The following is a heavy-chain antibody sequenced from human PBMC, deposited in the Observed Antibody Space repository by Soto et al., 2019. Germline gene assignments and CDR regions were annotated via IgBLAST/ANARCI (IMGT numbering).Heavy chain of an antibody. CDR1: GTPFTNAW. Sequence: VQLVESEGGLVKPGGSLRLSGEASGTPFTNAWLNWAGQAPGKGLEWVGRIKSRGGGGTTDYAAPVKGRFTISRDDSKNTLYLQMDSLQIGDTAVYFCVWQADFIGNWHWGQGSLVTVSS. V-gene: IGHV3-15*07. J-gene: IGHJ4*02. D-gene: IGHD1-26*01. CDR3: VWQADFIGNWH. CDR2: IKSRGGGGTT.